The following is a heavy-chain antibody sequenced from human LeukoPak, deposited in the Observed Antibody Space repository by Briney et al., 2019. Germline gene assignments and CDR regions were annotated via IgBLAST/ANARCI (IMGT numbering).Heavy chain of an antibody. V-gene: IGHV3-7*01. CDR1: GFTFSSYW. J-gene: IGHJ4*02. D-gene: IGHD3-3*01. CDR2: IKQDGSEK. CDR3: ARSSYYDFWSGFSTTESYYFDY. Sequence: PGGSLRLSCAASGFTFSSYWMSWVRQAPGKGLEWVANIKQDGSEKYYVDSVKGRFTISRDNAKNSLYLQMNSLRAEDTAVYYCARSSYYDFWSGFSTTESYYFDYWGQGTLVTVSS.